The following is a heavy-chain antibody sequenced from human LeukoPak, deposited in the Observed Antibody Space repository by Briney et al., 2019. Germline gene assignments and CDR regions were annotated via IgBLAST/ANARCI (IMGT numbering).Heavy chain of an antibody. V-gene: IGHV4-39*07. J-gene: IGHJ3*02. CDR2: IYYSGST. CDR1: GDSISTSKSY. CDR3: ARVGDIVATNDAFDI. Sequence: SETLSLTCTVSGDSISTSKSYWGWIRQPPGKGLEWIGSIYYSGSTNYNPSLKSRVTISVDKSKNQFSLKLSSVTAADTAVYYCARVGDIVATNDAFDIWGQGTMVTVSS. D-gene: IGHD5-12*01.